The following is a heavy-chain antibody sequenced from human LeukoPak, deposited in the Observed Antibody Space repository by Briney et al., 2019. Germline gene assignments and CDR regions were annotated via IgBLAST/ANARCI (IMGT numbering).Heavy chain of an antibody. V-gene: IGHV3-48*01. J-gene: IGHJ3*02. CDR3: ARDPKFNSQWGSPDAFGI. D-gene: IGHD1-26*01. CDR1: GFTFSSYS. Sequence: HPGGSLRLSCAASGFTFSSYSMNWVRQAPGKGLEWVSYISSSSTTIYYADSVKGRFTISRDNAKNSLYLQMNSLRAEDTAVYYCARDPKFNSQWGSPDAFGIWGQGTMVTVSS. CDR2: ISSSSTTI.